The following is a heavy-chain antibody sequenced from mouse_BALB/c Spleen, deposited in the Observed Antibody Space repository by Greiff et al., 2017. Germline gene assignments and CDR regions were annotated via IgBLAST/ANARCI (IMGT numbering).Heavy chain of an antibody. Sequence: EVLLVESGGGLVKPGGSLKLSCAASGFTFSSYAMSWVRQTPEKRLEWVASISSGGSTYYTDSVKGRFTISRDNARNISYTQMSSLRSEDTAMYYCERGSYYGYEGAMDDWGEGTTVTVSS. CDR1: GFTFSSYA. J-gene: IGHJ4*01. D-gene: IGHD1-2*01. V-gene: IGHV5-6-5*01. CDR3: ERGSYYGYEGAMDD. CDR2: ISSGGST.